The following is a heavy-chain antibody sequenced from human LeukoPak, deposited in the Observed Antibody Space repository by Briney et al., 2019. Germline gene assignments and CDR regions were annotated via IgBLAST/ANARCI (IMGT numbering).Heavy chain of an antibody. V-gene: IGHV4-59*01. J-gene: IGHJ4*02. D-gene: IGHD2-21*02. CDR3: ARVGRYCGGDCFLDY. CDR1: GGSLSSYY. Sequence: PSETLSLTCTVSGGSLSSYYWSWIRQPPGKGLEWIGYIYYTGSTNYNPSLKSRLTIPLDMSKNQFSLRLSSVTAADTAIYYCARVGRYCGGDCFLDYWGQGTLVTVSS. CDR2: IYYTGST.